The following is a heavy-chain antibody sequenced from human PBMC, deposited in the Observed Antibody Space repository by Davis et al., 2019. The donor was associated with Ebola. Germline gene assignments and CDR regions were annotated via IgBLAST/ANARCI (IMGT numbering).Heavy chain of an antibody. D-gene: IGHD3-22*01. Sequence: SETLSLTCTVSGGSISSSSYYWGWIRQPPGKGLEWIGSIYYSGSTYYNPSLKSRVTISGDTSKNQFSLKLSSVTAADTAVYYCATGTQNYDSSGFYGGGDAFDIWGQGTMVTVSS. V-gene: IGHV4-39*01. J-gene: IGHJ3*02. CDR1: GGSISSSSYY. CDR3: ATGTQNYDSSGFYGGGDAFDI. CDR2: IYYSGST.